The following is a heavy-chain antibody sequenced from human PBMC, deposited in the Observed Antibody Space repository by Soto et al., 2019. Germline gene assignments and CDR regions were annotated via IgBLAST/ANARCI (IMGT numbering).Heavy chain of an antibody. D-gene: IGHD3-10*01. Sequence: GASVKVSCKASGYTFTNYGISWVRQAPGQGLEWMGWINTYNGNTNHAQKLQGRVTMTTDTSTSTAYMELRSLRSDDTAVYYCARGVGSGTYYNQYNWFDPWGQGTLVIVSS. CDR1: GYTFTNYG. CDR3: ARGVGSGTYYNQYNWFDP. V-gene: IGHV1-18*01. J-gene: IGHJ5*02. CDR2: INTYNGNT.